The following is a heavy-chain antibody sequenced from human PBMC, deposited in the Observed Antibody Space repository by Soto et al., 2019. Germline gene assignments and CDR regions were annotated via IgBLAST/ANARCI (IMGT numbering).Heavy chain of an antibody. CDR2: VTHTGST. V-gene: IGHV4-34*01. J-gene: IGHJ4*02. CDR3: ATYYYDGSGYDFDY. CDR1: GGSFSGYY. Sequence: SETLSLTCAVYGGSFSGYYWGWIRQPPGKGLEWIGQVTHTGSTNYNPSLKSRVIISEDTSKNQFSLKLYSVTAADTAVYYCATYYYDGSGYDFDYWGQGTLVTVSS. D-gene: IGHD3-22*01.